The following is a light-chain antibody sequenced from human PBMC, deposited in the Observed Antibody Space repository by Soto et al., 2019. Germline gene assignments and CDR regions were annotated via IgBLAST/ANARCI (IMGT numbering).Light chain of an antibody. CDR2: DVS. V-gene: IGLV2-14*01. CDR1: SSDVGGYNY. J-gene: IGLJ1*01. Sequence: QSALTQPASVSGSPGQSITISCTGTSSDVGGYNYVSWYQQHPGKAPKFMIYDVSNRPSGVSNHFSGSKSGNTASLTISGLPAEDEADYYCSSYTTSNTRQIVFGTGTKVTVL. CDR3: SSYTTSNTRQIV.